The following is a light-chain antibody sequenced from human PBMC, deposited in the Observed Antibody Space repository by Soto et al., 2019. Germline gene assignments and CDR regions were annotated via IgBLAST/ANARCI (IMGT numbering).Light chain of an antibody. Sequence: IQLTQSPSSLSASIGDRVTITCRASQDIASYLAWYQQKPGNAPKLLIYAASTLHSGVPSRFSGYGSGTEFTLTISSLQPDDFATYYCQQYNSSFGQGTKVEIK. CDR3: QQYNSS. J-gene: IGKJ2*01. CDR1: QDIASY. CDR2: AAS. V-gene: IGKV1-9*01.